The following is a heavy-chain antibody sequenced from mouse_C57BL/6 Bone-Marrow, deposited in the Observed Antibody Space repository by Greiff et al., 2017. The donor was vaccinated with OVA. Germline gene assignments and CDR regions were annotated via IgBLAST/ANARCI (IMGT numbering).Heavy chain of an antibody. CDR2: ISAGGSYT. V-gene: IGHV5-4*01. Sequence: EVKLVESGGGLVKPGGSLKLSCAASGFTFSSYAMSWVRQTPEKRLEWVATISAGGSYTYYPDNVKGRVTISRDKAKNNLYLQMGHLKSEDAAMYYCARDHFAYWGQGTLVTVSA. CDR1: GFTFSSYA. J-gene: IGHJ3*01. CDR3: ARDHFAY.